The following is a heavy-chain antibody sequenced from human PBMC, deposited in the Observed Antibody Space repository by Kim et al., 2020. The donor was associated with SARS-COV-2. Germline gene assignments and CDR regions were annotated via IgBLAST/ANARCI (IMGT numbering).Heavy chain of an antibody. D-gene: IGHD3-9*01. CDR3: ARTHTIGHAFDI. V-gene: IGHV4-39*01. CDR1: GGSISSSSYY. J-gene: IGHJ3*02. CDR2: IYYSGST. Sequence: SETLSLTCTVSGGSISSSSYYWGWIRQPPGKGLEWIGSIYYSGSTYYNPSLKSRVTISVDTSKNQFSLKLSSVTAADTAVYYCARTHTIGHAFDIWGQGTMVTVSS.